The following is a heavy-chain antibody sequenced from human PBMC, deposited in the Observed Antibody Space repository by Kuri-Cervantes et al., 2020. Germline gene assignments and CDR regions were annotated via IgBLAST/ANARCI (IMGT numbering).Heavy chain of an antibody. Sequence: GESLKISCAASGFTFSSYGMHWVRQAPGKGPEWVAVIWYDGSNKYYADSVKGRFTISRDNSKNTLYLQMNSLRAEDTAVYYCAKHYYYGSGRPFDYWGQGTLVTVSS. CDR2: IWYDGSNK. CDR3: AKHYYYGSGRPFDY. J-gene: IGHJ4*02. CDR1: GFTFSSYG. V-gene: IGHV3-33*06. D-gene: IGHD3-10*01.